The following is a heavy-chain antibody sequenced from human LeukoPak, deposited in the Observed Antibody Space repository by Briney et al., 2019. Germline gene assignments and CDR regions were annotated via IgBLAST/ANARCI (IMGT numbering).Heavy chain of an antibody. Sequence: PGGSLRLSCAASGFTFRNYAMSWVRQAPGKGLQWVSGISDSGGSRYYADSVKGRFTISRDNSKNTLYLQMNSLRAEDTAVYYCAKVRSSGYSYGLLDYWGQGTLVTVSS. CDR2: ISDSGGSR. CDR3: AKVRSSGYSYGLLDY. D-gene: IGHD5-18*01. J-gene: IGHJ4*02. V-gene: IGHV3-23*01. CDR1: GFTFRNYA.